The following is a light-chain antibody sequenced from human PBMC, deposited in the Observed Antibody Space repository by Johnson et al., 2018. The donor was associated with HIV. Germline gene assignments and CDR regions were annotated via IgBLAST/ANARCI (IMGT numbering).Light chain of an antibody. Sequence: SVLTQPPSVSAAPGQKVTISCSGSSSNIGNKYVSWYQQLPGTAPKLLIYENSKRPSGIPDRFSGSKSGASATLGITGLQTGDEADYYCGTWDNSLSTGGVFGTGTKVTVL. CDR3: GTWDNSLSTGGV. V-gene: IGLV1-51*02. J-gene: IGLJ1*01. CDR1: SSNIGNKY. CDR2: ENS.